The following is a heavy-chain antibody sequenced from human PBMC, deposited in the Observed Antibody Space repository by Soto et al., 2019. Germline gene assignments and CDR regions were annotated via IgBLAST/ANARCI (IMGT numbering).Heavy chain of an antibody. V-gene: IGHV3-33*01. D-gene: IGHD6-19*01. Sequence: QVQLVESGGGVVQPGTSLRLSCAASGFTFRQYGMHWVRQAPGKGLDGVAVIFYDGFNEYYADSVRGRFTISRDNSGNMVYLQMNSLRAEDTAVYYCVRGWCSGVHLSCLDLWGQGTAVVVSS. CDR3: VRGWCSGVHLSCLDL. CDR1: GFTFRQYG. CDR2: IFYDGFNE. J-gene: IGHJ3*01.